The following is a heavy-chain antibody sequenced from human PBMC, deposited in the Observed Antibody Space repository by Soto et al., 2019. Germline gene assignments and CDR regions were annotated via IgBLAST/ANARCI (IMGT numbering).Heavy chain of an antibody. D-gene: IGHD3-22*01. Sequence: SETLSLTCSVSGGSVSSNIYYWTWIRQHPGNGPEWIGHIYYSGSTYYNPSLKSRVTISLDMSKNQFSLKLTSVSAADTAVYYCARGYDYDSGGYLFDYWGQGTLVTSPQ. CDR2: IYYSGST. J-gene: IGHJ4*02. V-gene: IGHV4-31*03. CDR1: GGSVSSNIYY. CDR3: ARGYDYDSGGYLFDY.